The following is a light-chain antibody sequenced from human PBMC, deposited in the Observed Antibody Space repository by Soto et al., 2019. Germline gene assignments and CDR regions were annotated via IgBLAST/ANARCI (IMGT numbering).Light chain of an antibody. V-gene: IGLV2-14*01. CDR3: SSYTSSSTPHVV. Sequence: QSALTQPASVSGSPGQSITISCTGTSSDVGGYNYVSWYQQHPGKAPKLMIYDVSNRPSGGSNRFSGSKSCNTASLTISGLQAEDEADYYCSSYTSSSTPHVVFGGGTKLTVL. CDR1: SSDVGGYNY. CDR2: DVS. J-gene: IGLJ2*01.